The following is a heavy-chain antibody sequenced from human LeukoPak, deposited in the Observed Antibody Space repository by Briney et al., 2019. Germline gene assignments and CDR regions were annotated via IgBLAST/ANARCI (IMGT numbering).Heavy chain of an antibody. CDR2: TSGSGGST. CDR1: GFTFSSYA. CDR3: ARGGFFGGHLRAFDI. Sequence: GGSLRLSCAASGFTFSSYAMSWVRQAPGKGLEWVSATSGSGGSTYYADSVKGRFTISRDNSKNTLYLQMNSLRAEDTAVYYCARGGFFGGHLRAFDIRGQGTMVTVSS. J-gene: IGHJ3*02. V-gene: IGHV3-23*01. D-gene: IGHD3-3*01.